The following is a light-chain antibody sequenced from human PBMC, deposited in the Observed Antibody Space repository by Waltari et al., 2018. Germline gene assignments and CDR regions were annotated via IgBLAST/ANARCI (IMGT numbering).Light chain of an antibody. CDR1: QSVIRF. CDR3: QKYDRLPAT. J-gene: IGKJ1*01. CDR2: GAS. V-gene: IGKV3-20*01. Sequence: VLTQSPGPLSLSPGERGTLSCRASQSVIRFLAWYQQKPGQATRILIYGASTRATGVPDRFSGSGSGTDFSLTISRLEPEDFAVYYCQKYDRLPATFGQGTKVEIK.